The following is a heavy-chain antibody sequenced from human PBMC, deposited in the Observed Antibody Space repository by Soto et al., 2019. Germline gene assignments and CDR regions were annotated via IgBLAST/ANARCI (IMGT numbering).Heavy chain of an antibody. J-gene: IGHJ3*02. CDR3: ARFMTTVTTPDAFDI. CDR2: IYSGGST. Sequence: GGSLRLSCAASGFTVSSNYMSWVRQAPGKGLEWVSVIYSGGSTYYADSVKGRITISRDNSKNTLYLQRNSLRAEDTAVYYCARFMTTVTTPDAFDIWGQGTMVTVSS. V-gene: IGHV3-66*02. CDR1: GFTVSSNY. D-gene: IGHD4-4*01.